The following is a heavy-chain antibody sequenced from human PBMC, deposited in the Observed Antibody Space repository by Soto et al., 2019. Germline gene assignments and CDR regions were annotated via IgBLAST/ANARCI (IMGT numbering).Heavy chain of an antibody. D-gene: IGHD3-3*01. Sequence: PGGSLRLPGAASVFAFSSLAISWVGQAPGNRLEWVSLISGNGGNTSYADSAKVRFTISRDNSKKTLYLQMNSVRSEDPAVYYCAKGKANTVFGVDTLFDYWGQGSLVTVSS. CDR1: VFAFSSLA. J-gene: IGHJ4*02. CDR2: ISGNGGNT. CDR3: AKGKANTVFGVDTLFDY. V-gene: IGHV3-23*01.